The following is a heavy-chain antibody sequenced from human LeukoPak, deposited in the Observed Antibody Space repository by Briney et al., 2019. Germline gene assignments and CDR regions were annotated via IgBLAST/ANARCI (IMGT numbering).Heavy chain of an antibody. D-gene: IGHD3-10*01. V-gene: IGHV1-18*01. Sequence: ASVKVSCKASGYTFTSYGISWVRQAPGQGLEWMGWISAYNGNTNYAQNLQGRVTMTTDTSTSTAYMELRSLRSDDTAVYHCARDPMVRGVIPYYFDYWGQGTLVTVSS. J-gene: IGHJ4*02. CDR1: GYTFTSYG. CDR3: ARDPMVRGVIPYYFDY. CDR2: ISAYNGNT.